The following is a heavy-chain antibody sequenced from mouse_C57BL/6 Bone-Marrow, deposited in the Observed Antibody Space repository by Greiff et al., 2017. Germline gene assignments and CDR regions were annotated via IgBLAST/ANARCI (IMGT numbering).Heavy chain of an antibody. D-gene: IGHD2-12*01. V-gene: IGHV1-63*01. CDR2: IYPGGGYT. Sequence: QVQLQQSGAELVRPGTSVKMSCKASGYTFTNYWIGWAKQRPGHGLEWIGDIYPGGGYTNYNEKFKGKATLTANKSSSTAYMQFSSLTSEDSAIYYCARSAYYSSWFAYWGQGTLVTVSA. J-gene: IGHJ3*01. CDR1: GYTFTNYW. CDR3: ARSAYYSSWFAY.